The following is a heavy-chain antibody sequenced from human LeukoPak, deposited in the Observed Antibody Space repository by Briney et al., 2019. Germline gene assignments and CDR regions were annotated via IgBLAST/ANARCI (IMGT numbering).Heavy chain of an antibody. CDR3: ARDTSGYAREDY. CDR1: GGSISSSSYY. CDR2: IYYSGST. D-gene: IGHD3-22*01. J-gene: IGHJ4*02. V-gene: IGHV4-30-4*08. Sequence: SETLSLTCTVSGGSISSSSYYWGWIRQPPGKGLEWIGYIYYSGSTYYNPSLKSRVTISVDTSKNQFSLKVNSVTAADTAVYYCARDTSGYAREDYWGQGILVTVSS.